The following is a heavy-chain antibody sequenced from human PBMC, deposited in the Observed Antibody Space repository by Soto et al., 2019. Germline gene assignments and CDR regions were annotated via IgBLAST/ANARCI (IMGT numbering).Heavy chain of an antibody. D-gene: IGHD3-22*01. CDR2: IYYSGST. J-gene: IGHJ4*02. CDR1: GGSISSGGYY. CDR3: ARETVSDYYDSSGPPDW. V-gene: IGHV4-31*01. Sequence: SETLSLTCTVSGGSISSGGYYWSWIRQHPGKGLEWIGYIYYSGSTYYNPSLKSQVTISVDTSKNQFSLKLSSVTAADTAVYYCARETVSDYYDSSGPPDWWGKGTLVTVSS.